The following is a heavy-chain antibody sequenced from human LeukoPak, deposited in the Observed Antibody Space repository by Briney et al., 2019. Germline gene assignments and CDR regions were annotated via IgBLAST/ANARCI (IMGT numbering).Heavy chain of an antibody. D-gene: IGHD1-26*01. J-gene: IGHJ4*02. Sequence: ASVKVSCKASGYTFNSYGISWVRQAPGQGLEWMGWISAYNGNTNYAQNLQGRVTMTTDTSTSTAYMELRSLRSEDTAVYYCATGLVGATTKTYWGQGTLVTVSS. V-gene: IGHV1-18*01. CDR3: ATGLVGATTKTY. CDR1: GYTFNSYG. CDR2: ISAYNGNT.